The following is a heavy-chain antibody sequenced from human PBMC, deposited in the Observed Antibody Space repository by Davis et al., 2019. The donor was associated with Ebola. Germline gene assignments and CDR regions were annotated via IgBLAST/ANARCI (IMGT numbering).Heavy chain of an antibody. Sequence: KVSCKGSGYSFSNYWIGWVRQMSGKGLEWMGIIYPGDSDTRYSPSFQGQVTISADKSISTAYLQWSSLKASDTAMYYCATCPYYYYGMDVWGQGTTVTVSS. CDR3: ATCPYYYYGMDV. J-gene: IGHJ6*02. V-gene: IGHV5-51*01. CDR2: IYPGDSDT. CDR1: GYSFSNYW.